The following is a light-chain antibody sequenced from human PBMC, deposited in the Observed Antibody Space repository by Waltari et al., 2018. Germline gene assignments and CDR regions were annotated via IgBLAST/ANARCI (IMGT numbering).Light chain of an antibody. Sequence: SYEVTQPPSVSVSPGQTASVPCSGDDLGSKYTSWYQQRPGQSPVVVIYQNTKRPSGIPERFSGSNSGNTATLTISGTQAMDEADYYCQAWDSTIAVFGGGTKLTVL. CDR2: QNT. V-gene: IGLV3-1*01. CDR3: QAWDSTIAV. J-gene: IGLJ2*01. CDR1: DLGSKY.